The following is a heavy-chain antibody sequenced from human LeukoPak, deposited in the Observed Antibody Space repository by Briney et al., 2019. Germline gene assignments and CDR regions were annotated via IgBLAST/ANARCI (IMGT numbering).Heavy chain of an antibody. V-gene: IGHV3-33*01. CDR3: AREASTEIIGGMDV. Sequence: PGRSLRLSCAASGFSFSNNGIHWVRQAPGKGLEWVAFIQSNGNPKYYADSVRGRFTISRDNSKRTCYLQMDSLRVEDTAVYYCAREASTEIIGGMDVRGQGTTVTV. CDR1: GFSFSNNG. D-gene: IGHD2-8*02. CDR2: IQSNGNPK. J-gene: IGHJ6*02.